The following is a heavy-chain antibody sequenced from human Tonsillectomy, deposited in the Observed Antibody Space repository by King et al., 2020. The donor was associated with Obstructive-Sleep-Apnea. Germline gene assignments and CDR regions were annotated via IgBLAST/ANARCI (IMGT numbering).Heavy chain of an antibody. V-gene: IGHV4-59*01. Sequence: LQPQESGPGLVKPSETLSLTCTVSGGSISSYYWSWIRQPPGKGLEWIGYIYYSGSTNYNPSLKSRVTISVDTSKNQFSLKLSSVTAADTAVYYCARTLSIAAAGTGWYFDLWGRGTLVTVSS. CDR3: ARTLSIAAAGTGWYFDL. J-gene: IGHJ2*01. CDR1: GGSISSYY. D-gene: IGHD6-13*01. CDR2: IYYSGST.